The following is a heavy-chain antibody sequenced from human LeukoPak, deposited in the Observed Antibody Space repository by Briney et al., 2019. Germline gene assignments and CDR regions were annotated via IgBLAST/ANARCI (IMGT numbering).Heavy chain of an antibody. CDR1: GGSISSYY. Sequence: PSETLSLTCTVSGGSISSYYWSWIRQPPGKGLEWIGYIYYSGSTNYNPSLKSRVTISVDTSKNQFSLKLSSVTAADTAVYYCARVLRYFDWLPHNWFDPWGQGTLVTVSS. J-gene: IGHJ5*02. CDR3: ARVLRYFDWLPHNWFDP. D-gene: IGHD3-9*01. CDR2: IYYSGST. V-gene: IGHV4-59*01.